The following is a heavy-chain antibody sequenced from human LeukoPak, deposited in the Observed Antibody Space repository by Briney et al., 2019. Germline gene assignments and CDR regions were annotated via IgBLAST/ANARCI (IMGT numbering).Heavy chain of an antibody. J-gene: IGHJ4*02. Sequence: ASVKVSCKASGYTFTGYYMHWVRQAPGQGLEWMGWINPNSGGTNYAQKFQGRVTMTRATSISTAYMELSRLRSDDTAVYYCARSSYYDFWSGYFYWGQGTLVTVSS. CDR3: ARSSYYDFWSGYFY. CDR1: GYTFTGYY. CDR2: INPNSGGT. D-gene: IGHD3-3*01. V-gene: IGHV1-2*02.